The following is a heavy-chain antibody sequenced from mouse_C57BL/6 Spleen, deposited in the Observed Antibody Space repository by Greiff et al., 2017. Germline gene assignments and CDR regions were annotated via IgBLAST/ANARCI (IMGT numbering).Heavy chain of an antibody. Sequence: EVKLMESGPGLVKPSQSLSLTCSVTGYSITSGYYWNWIRQFPGNKLEWMGYISYDGSNNYNPSLKNRISITRDTSKNQFFLKLNSVTTEDTATYYCASGIYYDYEAYWGQGTLVTVSA. V-gene: IGHV3-6*01. J-gene: IGHJ3*01. CDR1: GYSITSGYY. CDR2: ISYDGSN. D-gene: IGHD2-4*01. CDR3: ASGIYYDYEAY.